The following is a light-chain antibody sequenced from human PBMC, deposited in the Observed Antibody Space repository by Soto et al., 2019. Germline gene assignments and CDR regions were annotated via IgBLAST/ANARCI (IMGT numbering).Light chain of an antibody. CDR2: EVS. J-gene: IGLJ1*01. CDR1: SSDVGGSNY. Sequence: QSVLIQPASVSGSPGQSITISCTGTSSDVGGSNYVSWYQHHPHRAPKLLIYEVSYRPSGVSNRFSGSKSGNTAFLTISGLQADDEADYYCSSYTSSNTLEVFGFGTKVTV. V-gene: IGLV2-14*01. CDR3: SSYTSSNTLEV.